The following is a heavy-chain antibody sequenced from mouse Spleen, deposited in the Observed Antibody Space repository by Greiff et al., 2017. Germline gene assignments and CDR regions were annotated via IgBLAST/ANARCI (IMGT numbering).Heavy chain of an antibody. Sequence: EVQGVESGGGLVQPGGSLRLSCATSGFTFTDYYMSWVRQPPGKALEWLGFIRNKANGYTTEYSASVKGRFTISRDNSQSILYRQMNTLRAEDSATYYCARDSWYARDYWGQGTSGTVSS. CDR2: IRNKANGYTT. CDR1: GFTFTDYY. J-gene: IGHJ4*01. CDR3: ARDSWYARDY. V-gene: IGHV7-3*02.